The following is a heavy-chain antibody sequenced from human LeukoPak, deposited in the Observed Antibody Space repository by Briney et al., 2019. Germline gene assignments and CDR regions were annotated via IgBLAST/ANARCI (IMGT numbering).Heavy chain of an antibody. D-gene: IGHD4-11*01. Sequence: GGSLRLSSADSGVTFRGSEMNSGCATLGARLGSGSYISGSVSTIYYADSVKGRFSISRGNAKNTLYLQMNSLRAEDTAVYYCARSNFLDYWGQGTLVTVSS. CDR1: GVTFRGSE. V-gene: IGHV3-48*03. CDR2: ISGSVSTI. CDR3: ARSNFLDY. J-gene: IGHJ4*02.